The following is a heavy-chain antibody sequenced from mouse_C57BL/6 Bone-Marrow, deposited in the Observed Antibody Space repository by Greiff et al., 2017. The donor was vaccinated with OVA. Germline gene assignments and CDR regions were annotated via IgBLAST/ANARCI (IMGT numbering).Heavy chain of an antibody. D-gene: IGHD1-1*02. Sequence: LVESGGDLVKPGGSLKLSCAASGFTFSSYGMSWVRQTPDKRLEWVATISSGGSYTYYPDSVKGRFTISRDKAKNTLYLQMSSLKSEDAAVYYCARLGVVYFDYWGQGTTLTVSS. CDR3: ARLGVVYFDY. CDR2: ISSGGSYT. V-gene: IGHV5-6*01. J-gene: IGHJ2*01. CDR1: GFTFSSYG.